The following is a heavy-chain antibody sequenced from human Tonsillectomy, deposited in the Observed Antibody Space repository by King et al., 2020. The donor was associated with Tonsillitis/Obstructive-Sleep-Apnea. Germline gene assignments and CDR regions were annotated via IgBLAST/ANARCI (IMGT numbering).Heavy chain of an antibody. CDR1: GYTFTNYA. D-gene: IGHD2-2*01. J-gene: IGHJ4*02. V-gene: IGHV1-2*02. CDR3: ARGGSSVDF. CDR2: INPNSGGT. Sequence: VQLVESGSELKKPGASVKVSCKASGYTFTNYAMNWVRQAPGQGLEWVGWINPNSGGTKYAQKFQGRVTMTRDMSISTAYMELSRLRSDDTAVYYCARGGSSVDFWGQGTLVTVSS.